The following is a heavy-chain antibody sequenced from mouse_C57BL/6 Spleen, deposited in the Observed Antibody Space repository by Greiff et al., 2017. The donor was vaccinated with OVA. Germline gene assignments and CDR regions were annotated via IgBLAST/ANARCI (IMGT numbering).Heavy chain of an antibody. Sequence: VQLQESGPELVKPGASVKISCKASGYAFSSSWMNWVKQRPGKGLEWIGRIYPGDGDTNYNGKFKGKATLTADKSSSTAYMQLSSLTSEDSAVYFCAREIITTVVANFDYWGQGTTLTVSS. CDR1: GYAFSSSW. CDR3: AREIITTVVANFDY. V-gene: IGHV1-82*01. J-gene: IGHJ2*01. D-gene: IGHD1-1*01. CDR2: IYPGDGDT.